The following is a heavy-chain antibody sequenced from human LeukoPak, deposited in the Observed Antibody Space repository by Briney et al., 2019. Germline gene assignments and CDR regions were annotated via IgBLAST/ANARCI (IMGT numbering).Heavy chain of an antibody. Sequence: GGSLRLSCAASGFTFSSYAMSWVRQAPGKGLEWVSAISGSGGSTYYADSVKGRFTISRDNSKNTLYLQMNSLRAEDTAVYYCAKAPAVVPAANCYYYGMDVWGKGTTVTVSS. CDR1: GFTFSSYA. V-gene: IGHV3-23*01. CDR2: ISGSGGST. CDR3: AKAPAVVPAANCYYYGMDV. J-gene: IGHJ6*04. D-gene: IGHD2-2*01.